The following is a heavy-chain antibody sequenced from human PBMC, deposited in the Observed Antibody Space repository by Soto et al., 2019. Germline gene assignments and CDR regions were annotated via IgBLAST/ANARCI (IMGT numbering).Heavy chain of an antibody. CDR2: SNPTGAGT. Sequence: VRLVQSGAGGRNPGPQVKISGKPFGYIFTKTFLTWGHQPLGQGLEWMGQSNPTGAGTDYAQKFRGRLTVTRDTSTSTLYMELSSLRSEDTAVYYCASEYYTGASHSQAFDYWGQGTRVTVSS. J-gene: IGHJ4*02. D-gene: IGHD2-8*02. V-gene: IGHV1-46*01. CDR1: GYIFTKTF. CDR3: ASEYYTGASHSQAFDY.